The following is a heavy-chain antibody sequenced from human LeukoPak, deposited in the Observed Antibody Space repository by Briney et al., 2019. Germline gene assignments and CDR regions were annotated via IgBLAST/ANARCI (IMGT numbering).Heavy chain of an antibody. J-gene: IGHJ6*02. CDR1: GYSFSTYK. V-gene: IGHV5-51*01. CDR3: ARHNFGLDV. CDR2: VSPGDPDT. D-gene: IGHD5-24*01. Sequence: GEFLKISCKGSGYSFSTYKISWVRQMPGKGLEWMGLVSPGDPDTRYGPSFQGQVTLSADESTNTAYIQGDSLKASDTAVYYCARHNFGLDVWGQGTTVTVSS.